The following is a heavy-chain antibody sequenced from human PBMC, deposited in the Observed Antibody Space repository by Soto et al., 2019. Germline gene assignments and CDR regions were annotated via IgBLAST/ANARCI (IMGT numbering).Heavy chain of an antibody. V-gene: IGHV1-18*01. J-gene: IGHJ6*02. D-gene: IGHD3-3*01. CDR2: ISAYNGNT. CDR3: AREGGGTIFGVVTPSYYYYYGMDV. Sequence: ASVKVSCKASGYTFTSYGISWVRQAPGQGLEWMGWISAYNGNTNYAQKLQGRVTMTTDTSTGTAYMELRSLRSDDTAVYYCAREGGGTIFGVVTPSYYYYYGMDVWGQGTTVTVSS. CDR1: GYTFTSYG.